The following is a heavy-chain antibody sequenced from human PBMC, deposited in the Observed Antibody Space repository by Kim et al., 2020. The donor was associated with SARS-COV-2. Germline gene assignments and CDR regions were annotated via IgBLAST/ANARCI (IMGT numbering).Heavy chain of an antibody. D-gene: IGHD4-17*01. CDR2: INHSGST. CDR1: GGSFSGYY. J-gene: IGHJ6*02. V-gene: IGHV4-34*01. CDR3: ARKNPYGDYGRRRYYYYYYGMDV. Sequence: SETLSLTCAVYGGSFSGYYWSWIRQPPGKGLEWIGEINHSGSTNYNPSLKSRVTISVDTSKNQFSLKLSSVTAADTAVYYCARKNPYGDYGRRRYYYYYYGMDVWGQGTTVTVSS.